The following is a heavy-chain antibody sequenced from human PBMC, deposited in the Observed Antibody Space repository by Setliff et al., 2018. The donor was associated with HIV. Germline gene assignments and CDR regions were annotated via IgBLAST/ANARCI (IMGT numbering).Heavy chain of an antibody. J-gene: IGHJ4*02. CDR3: ARGMDYYDTSGYYQYYFDY. Sequence: ASVKVSCKASGGTFSSYAISWVRQAPGQGLEWMGRIIPILGVANYAQRFQGKVTITADKSTSTAYMELTSLRFDDTAVYYCARGMDYYDTSGYYQYYFDYWGQGTLVTVSS. CDR1: GGTFSSYA. D-gene: IGHD3-22*01. V-gene: IGHV1-69*04. CDR2: IIPILGVA.